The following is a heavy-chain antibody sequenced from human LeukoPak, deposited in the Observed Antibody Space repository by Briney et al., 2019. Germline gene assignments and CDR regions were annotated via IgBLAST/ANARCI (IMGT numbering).Heavy chain of an antibody. D-gene: IGHD5-18*01. Sequence: GASVKVSCKVSGYTLSEISMYWVRQAPGKGLEWMGGIDREDGQTIYAQKFQGRVTMTEDTSTDTAYMEVSRLTSEGTAFYYCATVGYSYGAFDYWGQGTLVTVSS. J-gene: IGHJ4*02. CDR3: ATVGYSYGAFDY. CDR2: IDREDGQT. CDR1: GYTLSEIS. V-gene: IGHV1-24*01.